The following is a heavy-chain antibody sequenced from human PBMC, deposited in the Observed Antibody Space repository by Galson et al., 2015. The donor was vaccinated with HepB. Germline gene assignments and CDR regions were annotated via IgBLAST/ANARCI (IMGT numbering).Heavy chain of an antibody. CDR2: ISAYNGNT. CDR1: GYTFTSYG. J-gene: IGHJ6*02. D-gene: IGHD2-2*01. CDR3: ARFYPIVVVPAATYGMDV. Sequence: SVKVSCKASGYTFTSYGISWVRQAPGQGLEWMGWISAYNGNTNYAQKLQGRVTMTTDTSTSTAYMELRSLRSDDTAVYYCARFYPIVVVPAATYGMDVWGQGTTVTVSS. V-gene: IGHV1-18*01.